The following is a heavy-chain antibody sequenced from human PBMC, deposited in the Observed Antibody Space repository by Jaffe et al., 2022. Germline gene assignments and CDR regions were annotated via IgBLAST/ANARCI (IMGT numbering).Heavy chain of an antibody. J-gene: IGHJ3*02. D-gene: IGHD4-17*01. CDR1: GFTLGDHA. CDR2: IGGTGDDI. CDR3: ARDSTPRNGAYDDFDI. Sequence: EMLLLESGGGLVQPGGSLRLSCAASGFTLGDHAMNWVRQAPGKGLQWVSVIGGTGDDINYADSVKGRFTISRDNSKNTLFLQMESLRVEDTAIYFCARDSTPRNGAYDDFDIWGQGTMVTVSS. V-gene: IGHV3-23*01.